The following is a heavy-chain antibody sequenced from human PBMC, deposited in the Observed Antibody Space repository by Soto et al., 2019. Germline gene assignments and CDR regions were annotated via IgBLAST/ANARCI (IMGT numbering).Heavy chain of an antibody. CDR3: TTGLYCYDSSGYYVSGDFDY. Sequence: GGSLRLSCAASGFTFSNAWMSWVRQAPGKGMEWVGRIKSKTDGGTTDTAAPVKGRFTISRDDSKNTLYLQMNSMKTEDTAVYYCTTGLYCYDSSGYYVSGDFDYWGQGTLVTVSS. CDR2: IKSKTDGGTT. V-gene: IGHV3-15*01. J-gene: IGHJ4*02. CDR1: GFTFSNAW. D-gene: IGHD3-22*01.